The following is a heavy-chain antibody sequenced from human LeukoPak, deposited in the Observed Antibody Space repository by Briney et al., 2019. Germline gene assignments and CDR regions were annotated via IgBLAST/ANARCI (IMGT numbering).Heavy chain of an antibody. V-gene: IGHV3-30*02. D-gene: IGHD6-13*01. CDR2: IRFDGTNK. Sequence: SGGSLRLSCAASGFSFSNYGMHWVRQAPGKGLEWVAFIRFDGTNKYYGDSVKGRFTISRDNSKNTLYLQMNSLRVEDTAVYYCAKDQGSSWSLGFYYWGQGTLVTVSS. CDR3: AKDQGSSWSLGFYY. J-gene: IGHJ4*02. CDR1: GFSFSNYG.